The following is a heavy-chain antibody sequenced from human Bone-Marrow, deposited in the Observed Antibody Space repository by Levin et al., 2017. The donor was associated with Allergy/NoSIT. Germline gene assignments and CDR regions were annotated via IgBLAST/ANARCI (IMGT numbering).Heavy chain of an antibody. V-gene: IGHV4-34*01. CDR3: ARGPREYDYVWGSYRLYYFDY. CDR2: INHSGST. Sequence: PSETPSLTCAVYGGSFSGYYWSWIRQPPGKGLEWIGEINHSGSTNYNPSLKSRVTISVDTSKNQFSLKLSSVTAADTAVYYCARGPREYDYVWGSYRLYYFDYWGQGTLVTVSS. CDR1: GGSFSGYY. D-gene: IGHD3-16*02. J-gene: IGHJ4*02.